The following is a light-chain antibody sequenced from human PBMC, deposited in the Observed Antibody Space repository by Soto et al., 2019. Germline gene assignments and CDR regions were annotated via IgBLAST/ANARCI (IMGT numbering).Light chain of an antibody. CDR3: QQYAKAPLT. J-gene: IGKJ1*01. CDR2: GAS. CDR1: QIVSDNY. Sequence: ERVLPVSPGPLSLSPGERATLSRMVCQIVSDNYLAWYQQKPGQAPRLVVYGASSRATGVPDRFSASGSGTDFTLTISRLEPEDFAVYYCQQYAKAPLTFGQGTKVDIK. V-gene: IGKV3-20*01.